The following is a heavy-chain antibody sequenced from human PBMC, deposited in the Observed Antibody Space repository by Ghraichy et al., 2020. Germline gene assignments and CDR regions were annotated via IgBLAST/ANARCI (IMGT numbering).Heavy chain of an antibody. D-gene: IGHD1-26*01. CDR2: SGDS. V-gene: IGHV4-4*02. J-gene: IGHJ4*02. Sequence: ESLNISCAVSGGSITSNHWWSWVRQPPGKGLEWIGHSGDSNYNPSLKSRVTISVDRSNNQFSLELTSVTAADTAVYYCASSTGTYYGPYDYWGQGTLVTVSS. CDR3: ASSTGTYYGPYDY. CDR1: GGSITSNHW.